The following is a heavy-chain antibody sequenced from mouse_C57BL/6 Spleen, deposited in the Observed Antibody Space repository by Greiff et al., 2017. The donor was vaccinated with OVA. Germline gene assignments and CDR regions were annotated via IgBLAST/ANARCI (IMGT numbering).Heavy chain of an antibody. Sequence: QVQLQQPGAELVRPGTSVTLSCKASGYTFTSYWMHWVKQRPGQGLEWIGVIDPSDSYTNYNQKFKGKATLTVDTSSSTAYMQLSSLTSEDSAVYYCARGYGYEEAWFAYWGQGTLVTVSA. V-gene: IGHV1-59*01. D-gene: IGHD2-2*01. CDR2: IDPSDSYT. J-gene: IGHJ3*01. CDR1: GYTFTSYW. CDR3: ARGYGYEEAWFAY.